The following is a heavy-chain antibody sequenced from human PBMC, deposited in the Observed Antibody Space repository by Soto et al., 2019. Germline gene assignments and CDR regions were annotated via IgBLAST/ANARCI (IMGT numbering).Heavy chain of an antibody. CDR3: ARRDGYNYYNWFDP. J-gene: IGHJ5*02. V-gene: IGHV1-69*01. CDR1: GGTFSSYA. Sequence: QVQLVQSGAEVKKPGSSVKVSCKASGGTFSSYAISWVRQAPGEGLEWMGGIIPIFGTANYAQKFQGRVTITADDATSTAYMGLSSLRSEDTAVYYCARRDGYNYYNWFDPWGQGTLVTVSS. D-gene: IGHD5-12*01. CDR2: IIPIFGTA.